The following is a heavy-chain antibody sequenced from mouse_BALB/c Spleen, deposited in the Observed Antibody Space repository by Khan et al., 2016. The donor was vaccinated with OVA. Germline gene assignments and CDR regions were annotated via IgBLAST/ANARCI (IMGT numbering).Heavy chain of an antibody. D-gene: IGHD1-1*01. CDR1: GYTFTNYG. CDR2: IYTYTGEP. CDR3: ARGSSRAMDY. Sequence: QVQLKQSGPELKKPGETVKISCKASGYTFTNYGMNWVKQAPGKGLKWMGWIYTYTGEPTSADDFKGRFAFSLESSASTAFLQINNLTNDDTATDFCARGSSRAMDYWGQGTSVTVSS. J-gene: IGHJ4*01. V-gene: IGHV9-3-1*01.